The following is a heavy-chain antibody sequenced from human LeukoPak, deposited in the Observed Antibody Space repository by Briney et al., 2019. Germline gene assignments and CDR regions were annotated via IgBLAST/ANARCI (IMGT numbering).Heavy chain of an antibody. V-gene: IGHV3-30-3*01. CDR1: GFTFSSYA. CDR2: ISYDGSNK. D-gene: IGHD1-26*01. J-gene: IGHJ4*02. Sequence: GALRLSCAASGFTFSSYAMHWVRPAPGKGLEWVAVISYDGSNKYYADSVKGRFTISRDNSKNTLYLQMNSLRAEDTAVYYCARDSVGATNYFDYWGQGTLVTVSS. CDR3: ARDSVGATNYFDY.